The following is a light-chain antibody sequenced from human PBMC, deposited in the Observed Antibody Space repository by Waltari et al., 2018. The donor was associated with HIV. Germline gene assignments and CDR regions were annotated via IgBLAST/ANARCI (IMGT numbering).Light chain of an antibody. Sequence: QSALTQPASVSGSPGQSITISCTGTSSDVGGYNLFSWYQQHPGKAPQLMIYEVSNRPSGVSNRFSGSKSGNTASLTISGLQAEDEADYYCCAYAGSTTYVIFGGGTKLTVL. CDR1: SSDVGGYNL. CDR3: CAYAGSTTYVI. V-gene: IGLV2-23*02. CDR2: EVS. J-gene: IGLJ2*01.